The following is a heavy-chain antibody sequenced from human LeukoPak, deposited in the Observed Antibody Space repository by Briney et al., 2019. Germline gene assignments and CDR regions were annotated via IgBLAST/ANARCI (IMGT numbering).Heavy chain of an antibody. Sequence: GGSLRLSCAASGFTLSDYYMTWIRQAPGKGLEWVSYIGSSATTTYYADSVKGRFTISRDNAKNSLYLQLNSLRAEDTAVYYCARGSITMVRGVFGYWGQGTLVTVSS. CDR1: GFTLSDYY. CDR2: IGSSATTT. J-gene: IGHJ4*02. V-gene: IGHV3-11*04. D-gene: IGHD3-10*01. CDR3: ARGSITMVRGVFGY.